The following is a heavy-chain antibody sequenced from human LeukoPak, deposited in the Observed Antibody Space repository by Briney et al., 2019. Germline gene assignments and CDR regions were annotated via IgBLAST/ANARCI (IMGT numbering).Heavy chain of an antibody. V-gene: IGHV3-23*01. CDR2: ISGSGGDT. J-gene: IGHJ5*01. D-gene: IGHD2-15*01. CDR3: ASGFDSVVVGLYNWLDS. Sequence: PGGSLRLSCEASGLTFSNNAMTWVRQAPGKGLEWVSSISGSGGDTYYAESVQGRFAISRDNSTTTLYLQMNSRRAEDTAIYYCASGFDSVVVGLYNWLDSWGQGTLVTVSS. CDR1: GLTFSNNA.